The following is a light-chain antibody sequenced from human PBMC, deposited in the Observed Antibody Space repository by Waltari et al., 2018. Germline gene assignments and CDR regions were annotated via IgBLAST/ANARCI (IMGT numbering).Light chain of an antibody. J-gene: IGKJ1*01. Sequence: IVMTQSPVTLSVSPGQRASLSCRASETIYNFLAWYQQKPGQSPRLLLHGISTRAAGVPARFTGSGSGADFTLTIDSLQSDDFALYFCQQYFNWPLTFGQGTKVEI. CDR1: ETIYNF. CDR3: QQYFNWPLT. CDR2: GIS. V-gene: IGKV3-15*01.